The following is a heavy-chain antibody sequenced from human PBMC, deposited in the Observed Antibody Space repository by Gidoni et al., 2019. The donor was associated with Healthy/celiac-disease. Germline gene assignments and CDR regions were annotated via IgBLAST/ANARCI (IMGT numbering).Heavy chain of an antibody. J-gene: IGHJ4*02. D-gene: IGHD6-13*01. CDR3: ARSTSRYSSSWIFDY. Sequence: QVTLKESGPALVKPTQTLTLTCTFSGFSLSTSGMRVSWIRQPPGKALEWLARLEWDSYKFYRTSLKTRLTISKDTSKNQVVLTMTNMDPVDTATYYCARSTSRYSSSWIFDYWGQGTLVTVSS. V-gene: IGHV2-70*04. CDR1: GFSLSTSGMR. CDR2: LEWDSYK.